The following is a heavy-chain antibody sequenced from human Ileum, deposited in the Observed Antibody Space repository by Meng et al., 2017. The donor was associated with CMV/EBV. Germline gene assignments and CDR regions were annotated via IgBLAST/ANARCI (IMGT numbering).Heavy chain of an antibody. V-gene: IGHV3-30*04. CDR2: IAHDGSKK. CDR1: GFTFGSYA. Sequence: SFSASGFTFGSYAMHWVRQVPDKGLEWVAVIAHDGSKKFHADSVKGRFSISRDNSNNALYLQINSLRPDDTAVYYCARGGSGWNQFDCWGQGTLVTVSS. J-gene: IGHJ4*02. D-gene: IGHD6-19*01. CDR3: ARGGSGWNQFDC.